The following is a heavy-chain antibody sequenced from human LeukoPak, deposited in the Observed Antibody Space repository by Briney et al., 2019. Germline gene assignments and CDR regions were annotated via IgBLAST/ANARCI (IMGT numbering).Heavy chain of an antibody. CDR1: GGSISSYY. CDR3: ARSKGKTKAGVSSGFDP. Sequence: PSETLSLTCTVSGGSISSYYWSWIRQPPGKGLEWIGYIYYSGSTNYNPSLKSRVTISVDTSKNQFSLKLSSVTAADTAVYYGARSKGKTKAGVSSGFDPWGQGTLVTVSS. V-gene: IGHV4-59*01. D-gene: IGHD6-6*01. J-gene: IGHJ5*02. CDR2: IYYSGST.